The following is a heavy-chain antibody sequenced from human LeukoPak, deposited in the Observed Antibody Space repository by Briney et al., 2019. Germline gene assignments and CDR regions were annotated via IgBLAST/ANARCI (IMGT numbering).Heavy chain of an antibody. CDR1: GGSFSGYY. CDR2: INHSGST. Sequence: SETLSLTCAVYGGSFSGYYWSWIRQPPGKGLEWIGEINHSGSTNYNPSLKSRVTISVDTSKNQFSLKLSSVTAADTAVYYCARGWRYYGSGSYYDSAFDIWGQGTMVTVSS. D-gene: IGHD3-10*01. CDR3: ARGWRYYGSGSYYDSAFDI. V-gene: IGHV4-34*01. J-gene: IGHJ3*02.